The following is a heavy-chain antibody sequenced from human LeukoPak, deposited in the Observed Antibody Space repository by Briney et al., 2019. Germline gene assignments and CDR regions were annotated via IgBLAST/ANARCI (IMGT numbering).Heavy chain of an antibody. CDR1: GFTFSSYS. CDR2: ISSSSSYI. J-gene: IGHJ4*02. V-gene: IGHV3-21*01. D-gene: IGHD5-18*01. CDR3: ARVPTAMVEGDY. Sequence: PGGSLRLSCAASGFTFSSYSMNWVRQAPGKGLEWVSSISSSSSYIYYADSVKGRFTISRDNAKNSLYLRMNSLRAEDTAVYYCARVPTAMVEGDYWGQGTLVTVSS.